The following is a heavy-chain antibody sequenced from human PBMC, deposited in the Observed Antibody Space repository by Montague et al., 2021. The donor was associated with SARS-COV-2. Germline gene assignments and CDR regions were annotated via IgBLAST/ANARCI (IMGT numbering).Heavy chain of an antibody. D-gene: IGHD6-19*01. J-gene: IGHJ2*01. CDR1: GGSISSGTYY. V-gene: IGHV4-39*01. Sequence: SETLSLTCTVSGGSISSGTYYWGWVRQPPGEGLEWIGTIYYSGRTYYNPSLKSRVTISVDTSKNQFSLKVTSVTAADTAVYYCARRAQWQLSWFFDLWGRGTLVTVSS. CDR3: ARRAQWQLSWFFDL. CDR2: IYYSGRT.